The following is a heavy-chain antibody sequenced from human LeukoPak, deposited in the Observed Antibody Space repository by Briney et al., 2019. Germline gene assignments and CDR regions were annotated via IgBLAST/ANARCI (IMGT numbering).Heavy chain of an antibody. V-gene: IGHV4-61*09. CDR1: GASISSTSYC. J-gene: IGHJ1*01. CDR2: IHTSGST. CDR3: ARDPYSKVLPEYFQH. D-gene: IGHD6-13*01. Sequence: SETLSLTCTVSGASISSTSYCWGWIRQPAGKGLEWIGHIHTSGSTNYNPSLKSRVTISVDTSKNQFSLKLSSVTAADTAVYYCARDPYSKVLPEYFQHWGQGTLVTVSS.